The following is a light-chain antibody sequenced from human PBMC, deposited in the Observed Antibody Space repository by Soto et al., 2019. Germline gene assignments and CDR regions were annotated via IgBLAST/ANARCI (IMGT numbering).Light chain of an antibody. Sequence: QSALTQPASVSGSPGQSITISCTGTSSDVGGYNYVSWYQQHPGKAPKLMIYDVSNRPSGVSNRFSGSKSGNTASLTISELEAEDDDDYYCGSGTSSLLVFGAGTKLTVL. CDR3: GSGTSSLLV. J-gene: IGLJ2*01. V-gene: IGLV2-14*01. CDR2: DVS. CDR1: SSDVGGYNY.